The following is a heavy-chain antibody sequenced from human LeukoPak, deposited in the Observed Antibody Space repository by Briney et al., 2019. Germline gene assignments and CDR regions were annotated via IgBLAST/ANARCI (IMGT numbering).Heavy chain of an antibody. CDR2: IYYSGST. CDR1: GGSIRSSSYY. V-gene: IGHV4-39*01. J-gene: IGHJ4*02. CDR3: ARQACSSTTCPFDY. Sequence: SETLSLTCTVSGGSIRSSSYYWGWIRQPPGKGLEWIGSIYYSGSTYYNPSLKSRVTISVDTSKNQFSLKLSSVTAADTAVYYCARQACSSTTCPFDYWGQGTLVTVSS. D-gene: IGHD2-2*01.